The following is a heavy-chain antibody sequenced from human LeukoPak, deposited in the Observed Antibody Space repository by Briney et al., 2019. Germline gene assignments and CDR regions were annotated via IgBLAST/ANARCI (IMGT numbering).Heavy chain of an antibody. CDR2: IYHSGST. V-gene: IGHV4-39*07. J-gene: IGHJ4*02. D-gene: IGHD2-2*01. CDR3: ATRPVVPAATIDY. CDR1: GGSISSSSYY. Sequence: PSETLSLTCTVSGGSISSSSYYWGWIRQPPGKGLGRIGCIYHSGSTYYNPSLKSRVTISVDTSKNQFSLKLSSVTAADTAVYYCATRPVVPAATIDYWGQGTLVTVSS.